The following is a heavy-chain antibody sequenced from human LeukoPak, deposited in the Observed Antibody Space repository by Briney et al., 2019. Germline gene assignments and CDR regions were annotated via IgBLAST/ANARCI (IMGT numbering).Heavy chain of an antibody. CDR2: ISDSGGST. CDR1: GFTFSSYA. CDR3: AKDRYYYDSSGQTDGKFDY. V-gene: IGHV3-23*01. Sequence: GGSLRLSCAASGFTFSSYAMSWVRQAPGKGLEWVSAISDSGGSTYYADSVKGRFTISRDNSKNTLYLQMNSLRAEDTAVYYCAKDRYYYDSSGQTDGKFDYWGQGTLVTVSS. D-gene: IGHD3-22*01. J-gene: IGHJ4*02.